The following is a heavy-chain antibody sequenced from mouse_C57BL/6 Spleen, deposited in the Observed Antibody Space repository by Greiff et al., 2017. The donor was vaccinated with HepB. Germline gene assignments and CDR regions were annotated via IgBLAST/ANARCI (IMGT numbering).Heavy chain of an antibody. D-gene: IGHD2-4*01. J-gene: IGHJ4*01. Sequence: VQLQQPGTELVKPGASVKLSCKASGYTFTSYWMHWVKQRPGQGLEWIGNINPSNGGTNYNEKLKSKATLTVDKSSSTAYMQLSSLTSEDSAVYYCAREGYYDDYAMGYWGQGTTVTVSS. V-gene: IGHV1-53*01. CDR1: GYTFTSYW. CDR3: AREGYYDDYAMGY. CDR2: INPSNGGT.